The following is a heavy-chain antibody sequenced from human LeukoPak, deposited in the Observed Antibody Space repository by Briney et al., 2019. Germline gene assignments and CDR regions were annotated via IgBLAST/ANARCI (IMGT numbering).Heavy chain of an antibody. CDR2: MNPNSGNT. CDR3: ARGSGADYGGNFQHWFDP. V-gene: IGHV1-8*02. CDR1: GYTFIAYY. D-gene: IGHD4-23*01. Sequence: GASVKVSCRASGYTFIAYYMHWVRQAPGQGLEWMGWMNPNSGNTGYAQKFQGRVTMTRNTSISTAYMELSSLRSEDTAVYYCARGSGADYGGNFQHWFDPWGQGTLVTVSS. J-gene: IGHJ5*02.